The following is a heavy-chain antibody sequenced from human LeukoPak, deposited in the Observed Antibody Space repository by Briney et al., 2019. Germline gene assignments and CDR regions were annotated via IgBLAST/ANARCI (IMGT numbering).Heavy chain of an antibody. J-gene: IGHJ5*02. D-gene: IGHD3-10*01. Sequence: ASVKVSCKXSGYTFTSDDINWVRQATGQGLEWMGRMNPNSGNTGYAQKFQGRVTMTRNTSISTAYMELSSLRSEDTAVYYCARGKYYYGSGLAPPNWFDPWGQGTLVTVSS. CDR1: GYTFTSDD. V-gene: IGHV1-8*01. CDR2: MNPNSGNT. CDR3: ARGKYYYGSGLAPPNWFDP.